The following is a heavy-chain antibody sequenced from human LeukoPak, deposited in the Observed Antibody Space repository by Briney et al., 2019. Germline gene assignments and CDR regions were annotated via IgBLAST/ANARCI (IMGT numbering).Heavy chain of an antibody. V-gene: IGHV3-23*01. CDR3: AFDYYFGY. CDR1: GFTFSSYA. Sequence: GGSLRLSCAASGFTFSSYAMSWVRQAPGKGLEWVSSISGSGGYTYYADSVKGRFTISRDNSRNTVYLQMNSLRVEDTALYYCAFDYYFGYWGQGTLVTVSS. J-gene: IGHJ4*02. D-gene: IGHD3-9*01. CDR2: ISGSGGYT.